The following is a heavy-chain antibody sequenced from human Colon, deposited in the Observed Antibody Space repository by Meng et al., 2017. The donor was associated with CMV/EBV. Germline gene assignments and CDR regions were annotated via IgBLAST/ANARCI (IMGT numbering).Heavy chain of an antibody. J-gene: IGHJ5*02. CDR3: ARGWYIDWFDP. CDR2: MNPNSGNT. V-gene: IGHV1-8*01. D-gene: IGHD6-13*01. Sequence: SCKASGYTFTSYDINWVRRATGKGLEWKGWMNPNSGNTGYAQKFQGRVTMTRNTSISTAYMELSSLRSEDTAVYYCARGWYIDWFDPWGQGTLVTVSS. CDR1: GYTFTSYD.